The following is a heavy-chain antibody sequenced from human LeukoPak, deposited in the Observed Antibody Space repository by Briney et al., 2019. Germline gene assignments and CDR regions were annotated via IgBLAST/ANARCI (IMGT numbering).Heavy chain of an antibody. D-gene: IGHD2-2*01. Sequence: SVKVSCKASGGTFSSYAISWVRQAPGQGLEWMGGIIPIFGTANYAQKFQGRVTITRNTSISTAYMELSSLRSEDTAVYYCARDYRSITGDAFDIWGQGTMVTVSS. V-gene: IGHV1-69*05. J-gene: IGHJ3*02. CDR2: IIPIFGTA. CDR1: GGTFSSYA. CDR3: ARDYRSITGDAFDI.